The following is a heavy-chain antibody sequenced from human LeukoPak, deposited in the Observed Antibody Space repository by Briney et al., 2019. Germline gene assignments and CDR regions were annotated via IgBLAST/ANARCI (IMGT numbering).Heavy chain of an antibody. D-gene: IGHD4-23*01. CDR2: IYSGGTT. V-gene: IGHV3-53*01. Sequence: GGSLRLSCAVSGLTVSGNYMSWVRQAPGKGLEWVSLIYSGGTTYYADPVKGRFTISRDNSKNTLYLQMNSLRAEDTAVYYCARRAGGYSHPYDYWGQGILVTVSS. J-gene: IGHJ4*02. CDR1: GLTVSGNY. CDR3: ARRAGGYSHPYDY.